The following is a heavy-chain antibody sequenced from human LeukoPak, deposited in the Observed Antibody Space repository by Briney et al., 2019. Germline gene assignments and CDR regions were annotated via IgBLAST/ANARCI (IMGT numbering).Heavy chain of an antibody. D-gene: IGHD6-13*01. Sequence: SETLSLTCTVSGGSISSGGYYWSWIRQPPGKGLEWIGYIYHSGSTYYNPSLKSRVTISVDRSKNQFSLKLSSVTAADTAVYYCARDQRSSSWYYWGQGTLVTVSS. CDR3: ARDQRSSSWYY. CDR1: GGSISSGGYY. J-gene: IGHJ4*02. CDR2: IYHSGST. V-gene: IGHV4-30-2*01.